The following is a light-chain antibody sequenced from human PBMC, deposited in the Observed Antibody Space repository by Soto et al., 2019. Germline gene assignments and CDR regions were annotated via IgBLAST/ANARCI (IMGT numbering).Light chain of an antibody. CDR2: EVN. CDR3: SSYAGSNNVRV. CDR1: SSDVGGYDF. V-gene: IGLV2-8*01. Sequence: QSALTQPPSASGSPGQSVTISCTGTSSDVGGYDFVSWYQQHPGNAPKIRIYEVNRRPSGVPDRSSGSKSGNTASLTVSGLHAEDEADNYGSSYAGSNNVRVFGGGSKLTVL. J-gene: IGLJ3*02.